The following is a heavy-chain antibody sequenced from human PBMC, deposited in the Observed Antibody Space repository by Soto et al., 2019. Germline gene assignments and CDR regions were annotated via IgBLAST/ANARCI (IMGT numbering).Heavy chain of an antibody. CDR3: AHRAYFDSGKQFDY. CDR2: IYWDDEK. J-gene: IGHJ4*02. V-gene: IGHV2-5*02. Sequence: QITLKESGPTLVKPTQTLTLTCTFSGFSLSTSGVGVGWIRQPPGKALEWLAIIYWDDEKRYSPSLKTKRTVTKDTSKNQVVLTMTNVDPVDTATYYCAHRAYFDSGKQFDYWGQGTLVSVSS. CDR1: GFSLSTSGVG. D-gene: IGHD3-10*01.